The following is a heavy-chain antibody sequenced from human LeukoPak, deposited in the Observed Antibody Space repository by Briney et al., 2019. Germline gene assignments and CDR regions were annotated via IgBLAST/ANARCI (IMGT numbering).Heavy chain of an antibody. CDR1: GFTFSSYG. CDR3: AKELADSYGYVLIDY. V-gene: IGHV3-30*02. CDR2: IRYDGSNK. Sequence: GGSLRLSCAASGFTFSSYGMRWVRQAPGKGLEWVAFIRYDGSNKYYADSVKGRFTISRDNSKNTLYLQMNSLRAEDTAVYYCAKELADSYGYVLIDYWGQGTLVTVSS. D-gene: IGHD5-18*01. J-gene: IGHJ4*02.